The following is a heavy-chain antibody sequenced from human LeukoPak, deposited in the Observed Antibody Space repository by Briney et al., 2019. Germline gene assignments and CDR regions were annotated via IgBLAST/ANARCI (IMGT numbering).Heavy chain of an antibody. CDR3: ARQDSGTYLNPLDI. Sequence: KPSETLSLTCIASGGSISSYYWSWIRQPPGKGLEWVGYIYYTGSTNYNPSLKSRVTISVDTSKNQLSLKLRSVTAADTAVYYCARQDSGTYLNPLDIWGQGTVVTVSS. D-gene: IGHD1-26*01. J-gene: IGHJ3*02. CDR2: IYYTGST. CDR1: GGSISSYY. V-gene: IGHV4-59*08.